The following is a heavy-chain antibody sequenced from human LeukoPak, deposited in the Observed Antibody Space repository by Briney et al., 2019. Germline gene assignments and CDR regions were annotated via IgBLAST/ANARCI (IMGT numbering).Heavy chain of an antibody. V-gene: IGHV3-74*01. CDR3: ARGTAGYHSSYFDY. J-gene: IGHJ4*02. CDR1: GFTFGSPW. D-gene: IGHD3-16*02. CDR2: INSDGSAT. Sequence: TGGSLTLSCAASGFTFGSPWMHWVRQAPGKGLVWVSRINSDGSATAYADSVKGRFTISRDNAENTLYLQMNSLRAEDTAVYYCARGTAGYHSSYFDYWGQGTLLNVSS.